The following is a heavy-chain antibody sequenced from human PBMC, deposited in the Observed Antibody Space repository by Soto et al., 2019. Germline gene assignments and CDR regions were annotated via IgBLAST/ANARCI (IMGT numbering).Heavy chain of an antibody. CDR1: GGSFSGYY. J-gene: IGHJ4*02. V-gene: IGHV4-34*01. CDR2: INHSGST. Sequence: KASETLSLTCAVYGGSFSGYYWSGIRQPPGKGLEWIGEINHSGSTNYNPSLKSRVTISVDTSKNQFSLKLSSVTAADTAVYYCARGWNTYYYDSSGYYYGYWGQGTLVTVSS. D-gene: IGHD3-22*01. CDR3: ARGWNTYYYDSSGYYYGY.